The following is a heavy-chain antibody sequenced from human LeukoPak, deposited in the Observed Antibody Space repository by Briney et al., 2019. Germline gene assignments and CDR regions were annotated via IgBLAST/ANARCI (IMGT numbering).Heavy chain of an antibody. CDR1: GGTFSSYA. Sequence: SVKVSCKASGGTFSSYAISWVRQAPGQGLERMGGIIPLFGTANYAQKFQGRVTITADESTGTDYMELGSLRSEDTAVYYCARVPEGYFDWLLYFDYWGQGTLVTVSS. D-gene: IGHD3-9*01. J-gene: IGHJ4*02. CDR3: ARVPEGYFDWLLYFDY. V-gene: IGHV1-69*13. CDR2: IIPLFGTA.